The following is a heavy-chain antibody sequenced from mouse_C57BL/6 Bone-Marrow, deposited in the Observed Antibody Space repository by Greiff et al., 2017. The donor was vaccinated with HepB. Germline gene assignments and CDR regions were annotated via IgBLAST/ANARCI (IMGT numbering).Heavy chain of an antibody. D-gene: IGHD1-1*01. Sequence: VQGVESGAELARPGASVKLSCKASGYTFTSYGISWVKQRTGQGLEWIGEIYPRSGNTYYNEKFKGKATLTADKSSSTAYMELRSLTSEDSAVYFCALSSSYAMDYWGQGTSVTVSS. J-gene: IGHJ4*01. V-gene: IGHV1-81*01. CDR2: IYPRSGNT. CDR1: GYTFTSYG. CDR3: ALSSSYAMDY.